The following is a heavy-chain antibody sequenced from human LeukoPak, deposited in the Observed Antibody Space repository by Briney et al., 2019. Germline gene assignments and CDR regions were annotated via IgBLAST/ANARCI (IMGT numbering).Heavy chain of an antibody. J-gene: IGHJ6*03. Sequence: PSETLSLTCTVSGGSISSSSYYWSWLRQPPGKGLEWIGYIYHSGSTYYNPSLKSRVTISVDRSKNQFSLKLSSVTAADTAVYYCARGVPAAIFHYYYYMDVWGKGTTVTVSS. CDR1: GGSISSSSYY. D-gene: IGHD2-2*02. V-gene: IGHV4-30-2*01. CDR3: ARGVPAAIFHYYYYMDV. CDR2: IYHSGST.